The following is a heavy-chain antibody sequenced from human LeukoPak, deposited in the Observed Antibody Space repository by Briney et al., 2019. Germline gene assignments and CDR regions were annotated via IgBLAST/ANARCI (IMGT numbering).Heavy chain of an antibody. J-gene: IGHJ3*02. CDR3: VRGTSGWFYDAFDI. D-gene: IGHD6-19*01. CDR1: GYIFTSYW. Sequence: GESLKISCKGSGYIFTSYWIGWVRPMPGKGLEWMGIIYPGDSDTRYSPSFQGQVTISADKSITTAYLQWSSLKASDTAMYYCVRGTSGWFYDAFDIWGQGTMVTVSS. CDR2: IYPGDSDT. V-gene: IGHV5-51*01.